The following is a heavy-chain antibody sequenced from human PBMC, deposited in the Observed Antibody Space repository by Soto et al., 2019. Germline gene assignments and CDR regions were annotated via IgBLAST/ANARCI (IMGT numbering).Heavy chain of an antibody. Sequence: QVQLVQSGAEVKKPGSSVTVSCKASGGTFSSYTISWVRQAPGQGLEWMGGIIPIFGTANYAQKFQGRVTITADESTSTAYIELSSLRSEDTAVYSCARGNHTWLQLCYFDLWGRGTLVTVSS. CDR1: GGTFSSYT. CDR3: ARGNHTWLQLCYFDL. D-gene: IGHD5-12*01. J-gene: IGHJ2*01. V-gene: IGHV1-69*12. CDR2: IIPIFGTA.